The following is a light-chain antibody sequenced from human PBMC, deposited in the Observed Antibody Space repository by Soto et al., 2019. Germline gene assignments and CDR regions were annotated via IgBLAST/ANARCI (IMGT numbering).Light chain of an antibody. J-gene: IGKJ5*01. CDR3: QQRSNWPRGIT. Sequence: EIVLTQSPGTLSLSPGERATLSCRASQSFSSSYLAWYQQKPGQAPRLLIYGASSRATGIPDRFSGSGSGTDFTLTISRLEPEDFAVYYCQQRSNWPRGITFGQVTRLEIK. CDR2: GAS. CDR1: QSFSSSY. V-gene: IGKV3D-20*02.